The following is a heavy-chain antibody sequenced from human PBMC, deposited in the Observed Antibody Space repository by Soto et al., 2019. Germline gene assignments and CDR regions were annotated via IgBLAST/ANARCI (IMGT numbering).Heavy chain of an antibody. Sequence: SDTLSLTCVGSCAAISSSTWWSCVREPRGEGVEWIGGSYHSGSTNYNPSLKSRVTISVEKSKNQFSLNLTSVTAADTAVYYCARVGGGWSGYYGYGMDVWGQGTTVTVSS. CDR1: CAAISSSTW. CDR3: ARVGGGWSGYYGYGMDV. CDR2: SYHSGST. J-gene: IGHJ6*02. V-gene: IGHV4-4*02. D-gene: IGHD3-3*01.